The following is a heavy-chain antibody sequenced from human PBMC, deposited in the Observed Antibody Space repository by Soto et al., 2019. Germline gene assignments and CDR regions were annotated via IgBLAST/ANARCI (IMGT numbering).Heavy chain of an antibody. CDR3: ARVGYDFWSGYFERGMDV. CDR1: GGSFSGYY. V-gene: IGHV4-34*01. J-gene: IGHJ6*02. D-gene: IGHD3-3*01. CDR2: INRSGST. Sequence: SETLSLTCAVYGGSFSGYYWSWIRQPPGKGLEWIGEINRSGSTNYNPSLKSRVTISVDTSKNQFSLRLSSVTAADTAVYYCARVGYDFWSGYFERGMDVWGQGTTVTVSS.